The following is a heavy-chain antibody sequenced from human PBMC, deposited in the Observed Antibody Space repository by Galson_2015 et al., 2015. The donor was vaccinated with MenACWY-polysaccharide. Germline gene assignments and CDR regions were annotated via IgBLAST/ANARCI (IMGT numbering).Heavy chain of an antibody. CDR2: INIGNYNT. J-gene: IGHJ4*02. CDR1: GYTFTSYA. Sequence: SVKVSCKASGYTFTSYAIHWVRQAPGQRLEWMGWINIGNYNTKYSQTFQGRLTITRGTSANTAYMELNSLRPEDTAVYYCARGSEGGYNYGFFDYWGQGTLVTVSS. CDR3: ARGSEGGYNYGFFDY. V-gene: IGHV1-3*04. D-gene: IGHD5-18*01.